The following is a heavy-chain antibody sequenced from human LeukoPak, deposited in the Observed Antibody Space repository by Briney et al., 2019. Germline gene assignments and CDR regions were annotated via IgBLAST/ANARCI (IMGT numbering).Heavy chain of an antibody. J-gene: IGHJ4*02. CDR1: GFTFSSYS. V-gene: IGHV3-7*01. D-gene: IGHD2-2*02. CDR3: ARGGLRYCSSSSCYIESPDY. CDR2: IKQDGSEK. Sequence: GGSLRLSCAASGFTFSSYSMSWVRQAPGKGLEWVANIKQDGSEKYYVDSVKGRFTISRDNAKNSLYLQMNSLRAEDTAVYYCARGGLRYCSSSSCYIESPDYWGQGTLVTVSS.